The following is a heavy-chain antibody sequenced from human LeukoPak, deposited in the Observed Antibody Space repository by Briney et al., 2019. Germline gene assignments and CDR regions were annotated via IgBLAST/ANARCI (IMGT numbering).Heavy chain of an antibody. J-gene: IGHJ4*02. D-gene: IGHD3-16*01. V-gene: IGHV3-66*01. CDR1: RFTFSSYA. CDR3: ARDLTAYFDY. CDR2: IYSGGST. Sequence: LAGGSLRLSCAASRFTFSSYAMTWVRQAPGKGLEWVSVIYSGGSTYYADSVKGRFTISRDNSKKTLYLQMNSLRAEDTAVYYCARDLTAYFDYWGQGTLVTVSS.